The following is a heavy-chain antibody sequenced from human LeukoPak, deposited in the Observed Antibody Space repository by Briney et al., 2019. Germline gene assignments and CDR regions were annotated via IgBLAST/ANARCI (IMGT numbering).Heavy chain of an antibody. CDR2: ISYDGSNK. CDR3: AKDLRLGEL. Sequence: PGGSLRLSCAASGFTFSSYGMHWVRQAPGKGLEWVAVISYDGSNKYYADSVKGRFTISRDNSKNTLYLQMNSLRAEDTAVYYCAKDLRLGELWGQGTLVTVSS. V-gene: IGHV3-30*18. CDR1: GFTFSSYG. J-gene: IGHJ4*02. D-gene: IGHD3-16*01.